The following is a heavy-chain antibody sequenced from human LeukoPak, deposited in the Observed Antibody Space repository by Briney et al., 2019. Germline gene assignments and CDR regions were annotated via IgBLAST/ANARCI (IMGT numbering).Heavy chain of an antibody. V-gene: IGHV3-30*18. J-gene: IGHJ4*02. D-gene: IGHD6-13*01. CDR2: LSDDGSNK. CDR3: AKDPHSSSWYYFDS. Sequence: GRSLRLSCAASRFTFSYFAMHWVRQAPGKGLEWVAVLSDDGSNKFYADSVKGRFTISRDNSKNTLYLQMNSLRAEDTALYYCAKDPHSSSWYYFDSWGQGTLVTVSS. CDR1: RFTFSYFA.